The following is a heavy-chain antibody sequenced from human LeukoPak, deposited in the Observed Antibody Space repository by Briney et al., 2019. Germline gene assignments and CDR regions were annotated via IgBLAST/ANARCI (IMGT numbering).Heavy chain of an antibody. V-gene: IGHV4-38-2*02. CDR1: GYSISSGYY. CDR3: ARGVPITAAGLYYFDY. Sequence: PSETLSLTCTVSGYSISSGYYWGWIRQPPGKGLEWIGSIYHSGSTYYNPSLKSRVTISVDTSKNQFSLKLSSVTAADTAVYYCARGVPITAAGLYYFDYWGQGTLVTVSS. CDR2: IYHSGST. J-gene: IGHJ4*02. D-gene: IGHD6-13*01.